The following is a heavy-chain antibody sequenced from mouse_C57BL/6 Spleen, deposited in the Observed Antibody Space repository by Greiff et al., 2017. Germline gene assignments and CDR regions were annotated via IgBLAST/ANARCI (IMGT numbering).Heavy chain of an antibody. CDR3: ARHEKTGGNSFYAMDY. J-gene: IGHJ4*01. Sequence: QVQLKESGAELVKPGASVKLSCKASGYTFTEYTIHWVKQRSGQGLEWIGWFYPGSGSIKYNEKFKDKATLTADKSSSTVYMELSRLTSEDSAVYFWARHEKTGGNSFYAMDYWGQGTSVTVSS. V-gene: IGHV1-62-2*01. CDR2: FYPGSGSI. D-gene: IGHD1-1*01. CDR1: GYTFTEYT.